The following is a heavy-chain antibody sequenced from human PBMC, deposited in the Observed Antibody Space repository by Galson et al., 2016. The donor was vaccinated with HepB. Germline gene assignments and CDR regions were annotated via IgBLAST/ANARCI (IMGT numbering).Heavy chain of an antibody. D-gene: IGHD6-13*01. CDR3: AKFKKSTYGQQLAQTALFDS. Sequence: SLRLSCAASGFNFEGYAMHWVRQAPGKGLEWVSGISWNSGAKGYADSVKGRFTISRDTSNNTLFLQMSFLRAEDTAIYYCAKFKKSTYGQQLAQTALFDSWGQGTLVTVSS. V-gene: IGHV3-9*01. CDR1: GFNFEGYA. CDR2: ISWNSGAK. J-gene: IGHJ4*02.